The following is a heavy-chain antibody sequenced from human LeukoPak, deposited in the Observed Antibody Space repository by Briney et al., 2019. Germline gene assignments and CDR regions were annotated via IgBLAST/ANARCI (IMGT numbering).Heavy chain of an antibody. CDR3: ATSIAAAGTCDY. J-gene: IGHJ4*02. V-gene: IGHV1-8*01. CDR1: GYTFTSYD. D-gene: IGHD6-13*01. Sequence: GASVKVSCKASGYTFTSYDINWVRQATGQGLEWMGWMNPNSGNTGYAQKFQGRVTMTRNTPISTAYMELSSLRSEDTAVYYCATSIAAAGTCDYWGQGTLVTVSS. CDR2: MNPNSGNT.